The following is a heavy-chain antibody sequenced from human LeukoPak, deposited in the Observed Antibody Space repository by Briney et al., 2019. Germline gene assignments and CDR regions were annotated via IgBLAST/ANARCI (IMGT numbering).Heavy chain of an antibody. CDR2: ISGSGGST. V-gene: IGHV3-23*01. J-gene: IGHJ4*02. Sequence: PGGSLRLSCAASGFAFNNYAMTWVRQAPGKGLEWVSVISGSGGSTDYADSVKGRFTISRDNSKNTLYLQMNSLRAEDTAVYYCAKGDSTYYYDSSGYMWGQGTLVTVSS. CDR3: AKGDSTYYYDSSGYM. D-gene: IGHD3-22*01. CDR1: GFAFNNYA.